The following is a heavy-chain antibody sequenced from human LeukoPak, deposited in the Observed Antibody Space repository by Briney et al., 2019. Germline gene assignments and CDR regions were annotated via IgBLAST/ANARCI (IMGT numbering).Heavy chain of an antibody. CDR3: TKERRRDDILTGSFSD. V-gene: IGHV3-23*01. CDR2: ISGSGDST. CDR1: GFTFSSYA. J-gene: IGHJ4*02. Sequence: GGSLRLSCAASGFTFSSYAMSWVRQAPGKGLEWVSTISGSGDSTYYADSVKGQFTISRDNSKNTLYLQMNSLRAEDTAVYYCTKERRRDDILTGSFSDWGQGILVTVSS. D-gene: IGHD3-9*01.